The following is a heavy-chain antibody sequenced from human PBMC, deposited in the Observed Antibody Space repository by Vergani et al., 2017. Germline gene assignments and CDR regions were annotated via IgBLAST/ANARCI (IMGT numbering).Heavy chain of an antibody. D-gene: IGHD2-21*01. CDR3: ATESSFCGIGHGFDP. J-gene: IGHJ5*02. CDR2: FDPEDGET. CDR1: GYTFTDYY. Sequence: EVQLVQSGAEVQKPGATVKISCKVSGYTFTDYYMHWVRQAPGKGLEWMGGFDPEDGETIYAQKFQGRVTMTEDTSTDTAYMELSSLRSEDTAVYYCATESSFCGIGHGFDPWGQGTLVTVSS. V-gene: IGHV1-69-2*01.